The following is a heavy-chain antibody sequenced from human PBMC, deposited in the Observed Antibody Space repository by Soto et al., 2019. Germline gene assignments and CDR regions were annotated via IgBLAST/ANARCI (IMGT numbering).Heavy chain of an antibody. CDR3: AIGLKGGYSYGYFDY. D-gene: IGHD5-18*01. Sequence: QVQLVESGGGVVQPGRSLRLSCAASGFTFSSYAMHWVRQAPGKGLEWVAVISYDGSNKYYADSVKGRFTISRDNSKNTLYLQMNSLRAEDTAVYYCAIGLKGGYSYGYFDYWGQGTLVTVSS. CDR1: GFTFSSYA. V-gene: IGHV3-30-3*01. CDR2: ISYDGSNK. J-gene: IGHJ4*02.